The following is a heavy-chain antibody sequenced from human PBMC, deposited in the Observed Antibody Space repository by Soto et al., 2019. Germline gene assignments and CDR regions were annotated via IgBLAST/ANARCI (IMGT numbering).Heavy chain of an antibody. J-gene: IGHJ4*02. D-gene: IGHD1-26*01. Sequence: SETLSLTCTVSGGSVSSGSYYWSWIRQPPGKGLEWIGYIYYSGSTNYNPSLKSRVTISVDTSKNQFSLKLSSVTAADTAVYYCARFRAYSGSYYTFDYWGQGTLVTVSS. CDR3: ARFRAYSGSYYTFDY. CDR2: IYYSGST. V-gene: IGHV4-61*01. CDR1: GGSVSSGSYY.